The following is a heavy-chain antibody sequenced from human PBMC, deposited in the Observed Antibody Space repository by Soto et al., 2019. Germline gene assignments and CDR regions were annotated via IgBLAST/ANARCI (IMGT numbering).Heavy chain of an antibody. D-gene: IGHD5-12*01. CDR2: IYPGDSDT. V-gene: IGHV5-51*01. J-gene: IGHJ6*02. CDR3: ATLPRGYDSGNYGMDV. Sequence: GESLKISCKGSGYSFTSYWIGWVRQMPGKGLEWMGIIYPGDSDTRYSPSFQGQVTISADKSISTAYLQWSSLKASDTAMYYCATLPRGYDSGNYGMDVSGQATTVTVSS. CDR1: GYSFTSYW.